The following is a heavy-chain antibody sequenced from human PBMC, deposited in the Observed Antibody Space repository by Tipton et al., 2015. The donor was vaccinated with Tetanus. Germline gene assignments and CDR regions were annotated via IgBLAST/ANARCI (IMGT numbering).Heavy chain of an antibody. Sequence: CAASGFTFDDYAMHWVRQAPGKGLEWVSGISWNSGSIGYADSVKGRFTISRDNAKNSLYLQMNSLRAEDTALYYCAKDEGYYYYGMDVWGQGTTVTVSS. CDR2: ISWNSGSI. J-gene: IGHJ6*02. CDR3: AKDEGYYYYGMDV. V-gene: IGHV3-9*01. CDR1: GFTFDDYA.